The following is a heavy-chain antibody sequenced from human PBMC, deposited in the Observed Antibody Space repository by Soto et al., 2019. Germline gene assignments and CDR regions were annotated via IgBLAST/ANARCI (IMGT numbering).Heavy chain of an antibody. CDR2: ISGSGDST. V-gene: IGHV3-23*01. CDR3: AHPRVHGVFDAYAS. Sequence: GGSLRLSCAASGFTFSTYAMSWVRQAPGKGLEWVSAISGSGDSTYYAGSVKGRFTISRENSISTLFLKMNSLRTQDTAVYYCAHPRVHGVFDAYASWGQGAMLTVSS. D-gene: IGHD4-17*01. J-gene: IGHJ3*02. CDR1: GFTFSTYA.